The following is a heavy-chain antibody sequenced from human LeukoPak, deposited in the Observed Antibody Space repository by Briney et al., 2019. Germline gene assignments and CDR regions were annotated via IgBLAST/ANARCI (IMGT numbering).Heavy chain of an antibody. CDR2: MSPNSGDT. V-gene: IGHV1-8*01. CDR1: GHTFTSYD. CDR3: ARGPPNWGYDY. Sequence: ASVKVSCKASGHTFTSYDFNWVRQATGQRPEWMGWMSPNSGDTGYAQKFQDRVTMTRNTSISTAYMELSSLRSDDTAVYYCARGPPNWGYDYWGPGTLVTVSS. D-gene: IGHD7-27*01. J-gene: IGHJ4*02.